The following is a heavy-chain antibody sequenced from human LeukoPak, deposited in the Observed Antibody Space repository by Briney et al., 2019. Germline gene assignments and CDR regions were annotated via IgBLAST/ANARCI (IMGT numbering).Heavy chain of an antibody. V-gene: IGHV4-34*01. D-gene: IGHD3-9*01. CDR1: GGSFSGYY. CDR3: AREGGLRYFDWLFDYFDY. CDR2: INHSGST. Sequence: SETLSLTCAVYGGSFSGYYWSWIRQPPGKGLEWIGEINHSGSTSYNPSLKSRVTISVDTSKNQFSLKLSSVTAADTAVYYCAREGGLRYFDWLFDYFDYWGQGTLVTVSS. J-gene: IGHJ4*02.